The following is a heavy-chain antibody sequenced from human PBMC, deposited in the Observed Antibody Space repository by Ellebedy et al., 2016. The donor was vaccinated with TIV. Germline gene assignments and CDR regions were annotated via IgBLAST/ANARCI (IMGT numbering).Heavy chain of an antibody. Sequence: PGGSLRLSCAASGFTFTKAWMNWVRQAPGKGLEWVGRIKTDTARATTDCAAPVKGRCTISRDDSKETLYLQLNNLRTEDTAVYYCTTRRTTTNEYWGQGTLVTVSS. D-gene: IGHD1-1*01. CDR2: IKTDTARATT. V-gene: IGHV3-15*01. CDR3: TTRRTTTNEY. CDR1: GFTFTKAW. J-gene: IGHJ4*02.